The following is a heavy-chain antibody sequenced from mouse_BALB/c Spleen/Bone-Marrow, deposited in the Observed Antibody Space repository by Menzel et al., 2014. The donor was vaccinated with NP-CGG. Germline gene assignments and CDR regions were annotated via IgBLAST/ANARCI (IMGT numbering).Heavy chain of an antibody. D-gene: IGHD2-3*01. J-gene: IGHJ2*01. CDR1: GYTFTTYT. CDR3: ARRDDGYVFFDY. CDR2: INPSSGYT. Sequence: VQLQQSGAELARPGASVKMSCRASGYTFTTYTIHWVRQRPGQGLEWIGYINPSSGYTNYNQKFKDKATLTADKSSSTAYMHLSSLTSEDSAVYYCARRDDGYVFFDYWGQGTTLTVSS. V-gene: IGHV1-4*01.